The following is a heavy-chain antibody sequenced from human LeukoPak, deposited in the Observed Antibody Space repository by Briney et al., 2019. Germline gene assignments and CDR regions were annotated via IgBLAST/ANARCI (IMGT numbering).Heavy chain of an antibody. Sequence: GGSLRLSCTASGFTFGDYAMSWVRQAPGKGLEWVGFIRSKAYGVTTEYAASVKDRFTISRDDSKTIAYLQMNSLTTEDTNVYYCTSTPRLLLTFYYFDYWGQGSLVTVSS. J-gene: IGHJ4*02. V-gene: IGHV3-49*04. CDR3: TSTPRLLLTFYYFDY. CDR2: IRSKAYGVTT. D-gene: IGHD2/OR15-2a*01. CDR1: GFTFGDYA.